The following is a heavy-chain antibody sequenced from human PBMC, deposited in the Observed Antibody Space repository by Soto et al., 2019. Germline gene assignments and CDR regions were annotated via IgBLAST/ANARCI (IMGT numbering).Heavy chain of an antibody. V-gene: IGHV3-33*01. CDR1: GFTVSSYG. Sequence: QLQLVESGGGVVQPGRSLRLSCAASGFTVSSYGMHWVRQAPGKGLEWVAVIWYDGSNKYYADSVKGRFIISRDNSKNTLYLHMNSLRAEDTAVYYCARELGYCSSTSCYKGYYGMDVWGPGTTVTVS. J-gene: IGHJ6*02. D-gene: IGHD2-2*02. CDR2: IWYDGSNK. CDR3: ARELGYCSSTSCYKGYYGMDV.